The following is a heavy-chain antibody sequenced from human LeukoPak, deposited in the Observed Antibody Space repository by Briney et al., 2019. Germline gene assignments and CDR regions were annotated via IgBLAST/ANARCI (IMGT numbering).Heavy chain of an antibody. V-gene: IGHV4-38-2*01. CDR3: ARAPEFFDSSGYDPSSAFDI. CDR1: DYSISRAYY. Sequence: SETLSLTCVVSDYSISRAYYWGWIRQTPGKGLEWISNIYQSGSAFYKPSLKSRVTISIDTSKNHFSLKLSSVTAADTAVYYCARAPEFFDSSGYDPSSAFDIWGRGTMVTVSS. J-gene: IGHJ3*02. D-gene: IGHD3-22*01. CDR2: IYQSGSA.